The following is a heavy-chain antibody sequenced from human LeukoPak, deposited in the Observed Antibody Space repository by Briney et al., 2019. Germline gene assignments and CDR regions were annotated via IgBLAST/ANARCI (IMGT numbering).Heavy chain of an antibody. Sequence: ASVKVSCKASGYTFTSYGISWVRQAPGQGLEWVGWISAYNGNTNYAQKLQGRVTMTTDTSTSTAYMELRSLRSDDTAVYYCARQYCTNGVCSGLDYWGQGTLVTVSS. CDR2: ISAYNGNT. D-gene: IGHD2-8*01. J-gene: IGHJ4*02. CDR1: GYTFTSYG. V-gene: IGHV1-18*01. CDR3: ARQYCTNGVCSGLDY.